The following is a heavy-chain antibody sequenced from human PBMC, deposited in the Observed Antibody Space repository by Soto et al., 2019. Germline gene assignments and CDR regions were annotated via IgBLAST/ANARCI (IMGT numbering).Heavy chain of an antibody. V-gene: IGHV4-31*03. Sequence: QLQESGPGLVKPSQTLSLTCTVSGGSITSGGYYWNWIRQHPEKGLQWIGYIYFNGSTYYNPSLKSRLTISVDPSNNQLSLKLRSVTAADTAMYYCAREGHYHILTGFDSWGQGTLVTVSS. CDR3: AREGHYHILTGFDS. CDR2: IYFNGST. D-gene: IGHD3-9*01. J-gene: IGHJ4*02. CDR1: GGSITSGGYY.